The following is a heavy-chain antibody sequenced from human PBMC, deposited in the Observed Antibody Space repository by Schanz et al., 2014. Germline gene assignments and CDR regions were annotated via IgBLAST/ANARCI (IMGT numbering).Heavy chain of an antibody. CDR1: GFTFSSYG. CDR2: IRFDGSDK. CDR3: AKDQLANYRGSGYNWFDP. V-gene: IGHV3-30*02. Sequence: QVQLVESGGGVVQPGGSLSLSCAASGFTFSSYGMHWVRQAPGKGLEWVTFIRFDGSDKYYADSVKGRFSVSRDNSKNTLYLQMNSLRADDTAVYYCAKDQLANYRGSGYNWFDPWGQGTLVTVSS. J-gene: IGHJ5*02. D-gene: IGHD3-10*01.